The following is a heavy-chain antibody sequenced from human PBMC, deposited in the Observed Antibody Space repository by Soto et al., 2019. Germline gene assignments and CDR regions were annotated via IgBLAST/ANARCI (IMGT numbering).Heavy chain of an antibody. Sequence: EVQLVECGGGLVQSGGSLRLSCAASGFPFRSYDMHWVRQATGKGLEWVSAIGTAGDPYYPGSEKGRFTISRENDKNSVYLQMNSLRGEDTAIYYYARDKGNDDILTCLYHYYGMDVWGQGTTVTVSS. CDR3: ARDKGNDDILTCLYHYYGMDV. CDR2: IGTAGDP. D-gene: IGHD3-9*01. V-gene: IGHV3-13*05. CDR1: GFPFRSYD. J-gene: IGHJ6*02.